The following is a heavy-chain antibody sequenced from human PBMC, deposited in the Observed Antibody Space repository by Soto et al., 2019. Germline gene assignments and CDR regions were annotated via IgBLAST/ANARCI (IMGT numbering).Heavy chain of an antibody. J-gene: IGHJ6*02. CDR2: ISRSGGTI. CDR1: GFTFSSFE. V-gene: IGHV3-48*03. CDR3: AREGYCSSTSCFFFGMDV. D-gene: IGHD2-2*01. Sequence: TGGSLRLSCAASGFTFSSFEMNWVRQAPGKGLEWVSYISRSGGTIYYADSVKGRFTISRDNAKNSLYLQMNSLRAEDTAVYYCAREGYCSSTSCFFFGMDVWGQGTTVTVSS.